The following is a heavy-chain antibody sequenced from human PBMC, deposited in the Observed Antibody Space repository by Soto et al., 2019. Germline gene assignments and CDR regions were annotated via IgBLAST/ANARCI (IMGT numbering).Heavy chain of an antibody. CDR3: ARDHDGYSYGGYYYYYMDV. CDR2: IYYSGST. V-gene: IGHV4-31*03. D-gene: IGHD5-18*01. CDR1: GGSISSGGYY. J-gene: IGHJ6*03. Sequence: QVQLQESGPGLVKPSQTLSLTCTVSGGSISSGGYYWSWIRQHPGKGLEWIGYIYYSGSTYYNPSLKSRVTISVDTSKIQFSLKLSSVTAADTAVYYCARDHDGYSYGGYYYYYMDVWGKGTTVTVSS.